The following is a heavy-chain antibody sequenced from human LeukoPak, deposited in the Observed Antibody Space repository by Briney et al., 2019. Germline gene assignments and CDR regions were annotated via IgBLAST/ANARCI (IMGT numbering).Heavy chain of an antibody. Sequence: ASVKVPCKASGYTFTSYDINWVRQATGQGLEWMGWMNPNSGNTGYAQKFQGRVTITRNTSISTAYMELSSLRSEDTAVYYCARGPMYSSSPLGYWGQGTLVTVSS. CDR3: ARGPMYSSSPLGY. J-gene: IGHJ4*02. CDR2: MNPNSGNT. D-gene: IGHD6-6*01. V-gene: IGHV1-8*03. CDR1: GYTFTSYD.